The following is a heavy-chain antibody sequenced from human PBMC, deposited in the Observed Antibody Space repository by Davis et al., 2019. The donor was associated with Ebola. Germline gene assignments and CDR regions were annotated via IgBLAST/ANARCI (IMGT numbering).Heavy chain of an antibody. V-gene: IGHV4-34*01. Sequence: SETLSLTCAVYGGSFTDYFWSWIRQPPGKGLEWIGETSHHPDYTNYSPSFGGRVTISVDTSKNQFSLNLSSVTAADTARYYCARRRVKDGDNDWFDPWDQGTLVTVSS. CDR3: ARRRVKDGDNDWFDP. D-gene: IGHD4-23*01. J-gene: IGHJ5*02. CDR2: TSHHPDYT. CDR1: GGSFTDYF.